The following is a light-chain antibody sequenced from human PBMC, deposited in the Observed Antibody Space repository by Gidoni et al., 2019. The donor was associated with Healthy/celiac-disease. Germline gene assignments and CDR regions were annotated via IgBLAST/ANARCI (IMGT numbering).Light chain of an antibody. CDR3: QQYGSSTGTT. CDR2: GAS. J-gene: IGKJ2*01. V-gene: IGKV3-20*01. Sequence: EIVLTHSPGTLSLSPGERATLSCRASQSVSSSYLAWYQQKPGQAPRLLIYGASSRATGIPDRFSGSGSGTDFTLTISRLEPEDFAVYYCQQYGSSTGTTFGQGTKLEIK. CDR1: QSVSSSY.